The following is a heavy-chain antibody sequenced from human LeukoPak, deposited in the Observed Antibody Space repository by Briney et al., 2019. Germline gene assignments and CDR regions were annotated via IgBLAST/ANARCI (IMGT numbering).Heavy chain of an antibody. Sequence: GGSLRLSCAASGFTFSSYGMHWVRQAPGKGLGWVAVISYDGSNKYYADSVKGRFTISRDNSKNTLYLQMNSLRAEDTAVYYCAKDSTPTLRYFDWLPDYYYYYGMDVWGQGTTVTVSS. V-gene: IGHV3-30*18. CDR2: ISYDGSNK. J-gene: IGHJ6*02. CDR3: AKDSTPTLRYFDWLPDYYYYYGMDV. CDR1: GFTFSSYG. D-gene: IGHD3-9*01.